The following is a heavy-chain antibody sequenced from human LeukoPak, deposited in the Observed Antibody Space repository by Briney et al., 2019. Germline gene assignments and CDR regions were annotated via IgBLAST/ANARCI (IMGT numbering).Heavy chain of an antibody. CDR1: GFTFSSYA. CDR3: ARDGLLGYFDY. V-gene: IGHV3-23*01. Sequence: GGSLRLSCAASGFTFSSYAMSWVRQAPGKGLEWVSAISGSGGSTYYADSVKGRLTISRDNSKNTLYLQMNSLRAEDTAVYYCARDGLLGYFDYWGQGTLVTVSS. CDR2: ISGSGGST. J-gene: IGHJ4*02.